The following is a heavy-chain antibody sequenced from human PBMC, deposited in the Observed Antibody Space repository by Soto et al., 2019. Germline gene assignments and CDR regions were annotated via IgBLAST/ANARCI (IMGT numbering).Heavy chain of an antibody. V-gene: IGHV4-59*01. CDR1: GGSISSGY. CDR3: ARGTRSNSGYEPDWYFYL. J-gene: IGHJ2*01. D-gene: IGHD5-12*01. Sequence: LCGGSISSGYWSWLRQSPGEGLEWIGHISNTGTTNYSPSLKSRVFMSVDTSKTQISLKVSSVNAADTAVYYCARGTRSNSGYEPDWYFYLWGRGTLVTVSS. CDR2: ISNTGTT.